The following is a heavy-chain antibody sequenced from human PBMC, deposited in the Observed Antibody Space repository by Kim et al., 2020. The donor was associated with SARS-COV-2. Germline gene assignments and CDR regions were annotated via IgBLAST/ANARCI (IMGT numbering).Heavy chain of an antibody. CDR2: ISSSSSYI. Sequence: GGSLRLSCAASGFTFSSYSMNWVRQAPGKGLEWVSSISSSSSYIYYADSVKGRFTISRDNAKNSLYLQMNSLRAEDTAVYYCARDIVATLDAFDIWGQGTMVTVSS. CDR1: GFTFSSYS. D-gene: IGHD5-12*01. CDR3: ARDIVATLDAFDI. J-gene: IGHJ3*02. V-gene: IGHV3-21*01.